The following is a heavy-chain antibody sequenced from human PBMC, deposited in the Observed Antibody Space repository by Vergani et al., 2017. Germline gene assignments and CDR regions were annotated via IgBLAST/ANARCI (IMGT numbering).Heavy chain of an antibody. J-gene: IGHJ4*02. CDR1: GFTFSSYS. D-gene: IGHD3-10*01. CDR2: ISSSSSYI. Sequence: EVQLVESGGGLVKPGGSLRLSCAASGFTFSSYSMNWVRQAPGKGLEWVSSISSSSSYIYYADSVKGRFTISRDNAKNSLYLQMNSLRAEDTAVYYCAGDAYGSGSYYKTPDYWGQGTLVTVSS. V-gene: IGHV3-21*01. CDR3: AGDAYGSGSYYKTPDY.